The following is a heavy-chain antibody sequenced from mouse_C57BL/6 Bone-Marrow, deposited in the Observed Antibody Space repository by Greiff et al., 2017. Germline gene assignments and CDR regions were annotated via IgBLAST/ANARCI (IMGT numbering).Heavy chain of an antibody. V-gene: IGHV5-6*02. D-gene: IGHD2-1*01. Sequence: EVKLVESGGDLVKPGGSLKLSCAASGFTFSSYGMPWVRQTPDKRLEWVATISSGGSYTYYPDSVKGRFTISRDNAKNTLYLQMSSLKSEDTAMYYCARELPFAYWGQGTLVTVSA. J-gene: IGHJ3*01. CDR2: ISSGGSYT. CDR1: GFTFSSYG. CDR3: ARELPFAY.